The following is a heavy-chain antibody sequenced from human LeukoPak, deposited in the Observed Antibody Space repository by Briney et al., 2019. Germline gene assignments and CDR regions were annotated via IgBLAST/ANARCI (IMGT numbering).Heavy chain of an antibody. Sequence: GGSLRLSCAASGFTFSSYAMHWVRQAPGKGLEWVTVISYDGSNKYYADSVKGRFTISRDNSKNTLYLQMNSLRAEDTAVYYCARSYYEILTRLDYWGQGTLVTVSS. V-gene: IGHV3-30-3*01. CDR2: ISYDGSNK. CDR3: ARSYYEILTRLDY. CDR1: GFTFSSYA. D-gene: IGHD3-9*01. J-gene: IGHJ4*02.